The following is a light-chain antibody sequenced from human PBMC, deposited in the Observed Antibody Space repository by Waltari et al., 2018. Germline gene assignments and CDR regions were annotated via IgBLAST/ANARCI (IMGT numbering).Light chain of an antibody. V-gene: IGKV3-20*01. CDR3: QHYLRLPVA. J-gene: IGKJ1*01. CDR1: QSVGRT. CDR2: GAS. Sequence: EIVLTQSPGPLSLSPGERAIVSCRASQSVGRTLAWYQQNPGQAPRLLIYGASNRATGIPDRFIGSGSGTEFSLTISGLEPEDSAVYYCQHYLRLPVAFGQGTKVEIK.